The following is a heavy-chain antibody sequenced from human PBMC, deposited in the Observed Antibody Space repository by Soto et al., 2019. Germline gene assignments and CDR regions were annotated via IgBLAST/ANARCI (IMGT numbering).Heavy chain of an antibody. Sequence: PSETLSLTCTVSGGSISSGGYYWSWIRQHPGKGLEWIGYIYYSGSTYYNPSLKSRVTISVDTSKNQFSLKLSSVTAADTAVYYCARSPGYSSSWSNYYYGYGMDVWGQGTTVTVSS. J-gene: IGHJ6*02. CDR3: ARSPGYSSSWSNYYYGYGMDV. D-gene: IGHD6-13*01. CDR2: IYYSGST. V-gene: IGHV4-31*03. CDR1: GGSISSGGYY.